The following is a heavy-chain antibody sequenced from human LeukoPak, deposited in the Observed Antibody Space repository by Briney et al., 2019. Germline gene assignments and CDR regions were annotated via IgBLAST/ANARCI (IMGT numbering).Heavy chain of an antibody. V-gene: IGHV4-30-4*01. Sequence: PSQTLSLTCTVSGGSISSGDYYWSWIRQPPGKGLEWIGYIYYSGSTYYNPSLKSRVTISVDTSKNQFSLKLSSVTAADTAVYYCARERRLWSGGYYGMDVWGQGTTVTVSS. CDR3: ARERRLWSGGYYGMDV. J-gene: IGHJ6*02. CDR2: IYYSGST. CDR1: GGSISSGDYY. D-gene: IGHD3-3*01.